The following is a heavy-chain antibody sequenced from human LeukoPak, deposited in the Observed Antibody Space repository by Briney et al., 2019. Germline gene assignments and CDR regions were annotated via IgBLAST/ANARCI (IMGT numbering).Heavy chain of an antibody. V-gene: IGHV4-31*03. CDR1: GGSVSSGGYY. D-gene: IGHD3-3*01. CDR3: ARVPGTEKRLEWLSDRGFDY. Sequence: SETLSLTCTVSGGSVSSGGYYWRWIRQHPGKGLEWIGYIYYSGSTYYNPSLKSRVTISVDTSKNQFSLKLSSVTAADTAVYYCARVPGTEKRLEWLSDRGFDYWGQGTLVTVSS. CDR2: IYYSGST. J-gene: IGHJ4*02.